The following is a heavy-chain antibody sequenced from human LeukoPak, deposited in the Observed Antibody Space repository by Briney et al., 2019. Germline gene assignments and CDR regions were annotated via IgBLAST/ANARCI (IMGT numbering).Heavy chain of an antibody. CDR3: TCHFWSGYYIDY. V-gene: IGHV3-73*01. CDR1: GFTFSGSA. Sequence: PGGSLRLSCAASGFTFSGSAMHWVRQASGKGLEWVGRIRSKANSYATAYAASVKGRFTISRDDSKSTAYLQMNSLKTEDTAVYYCTCHFWSGYYIDYWGQGTLVTVSS. J-gene: IGHJ4*02. CDR2: IRSKANSYAT. D-gene: IGHD3-3*01.